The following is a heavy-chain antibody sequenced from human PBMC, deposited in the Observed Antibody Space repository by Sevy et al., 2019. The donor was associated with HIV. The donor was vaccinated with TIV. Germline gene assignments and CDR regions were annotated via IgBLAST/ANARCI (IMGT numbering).Heavy chain of an antibody. CDR2: IKADGSDK. V-gene: IGHV3-7*01. Sequence: GGSLRLSCAASGFTFSANWMNWVRQAPGKGLEWVANIKADGSDKHYVDSVGGRFTISRDNAKNLLFLQMNSLRVEDTAVYYCAHGTFGRFESWGQGTLVTASS. CDR1: GFTFSANW. CDR3: AHGTFGRFES. D-gene: IGHD3-16*01. J-gene: IGHJ4*02.